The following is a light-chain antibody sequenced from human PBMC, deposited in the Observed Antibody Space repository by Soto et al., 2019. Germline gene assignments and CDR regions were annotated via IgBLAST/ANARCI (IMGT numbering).Light chain of an antibody. CDR2: SNN. CDR1: SSSIGAGYD. CDR3: QSYDSSLSAAV. J-gene: IGLJ2*01. V-gene: IGLV1-40*01. Sequence: QSVLTQPPSVSGAPGQKVIISCTGSSSSIGAGYDVHWYQQLPGTAPKLLIYSNNNRPSGVPDRLSGSKSGTSASLAITGLQVEDEADYYCQSYDSSLSAAVFGGGTKLTVL.